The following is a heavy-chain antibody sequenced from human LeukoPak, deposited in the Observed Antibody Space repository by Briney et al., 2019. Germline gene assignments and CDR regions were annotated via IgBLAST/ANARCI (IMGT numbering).Heavy chain of an antibody. CDR1: GGSISNSY. CDR2: VSYSGTT. Sequence: SETLSLTCTVSGGSISNSYWSWIRQPPGRGLEWIGDVSYSGTTHDNPSLKSRVIMSVGTSKNHFSLQLSSVTAADTAVYFCARLGYYDILTGYQHDAFDIWGLGTAVTVSS. CDR3: ARLGYYDILTGYQHDAFDI. J-gene: IGHJ3*02. D-gene: IGHD3-9*01. V-gene: IGHV4-59*08.